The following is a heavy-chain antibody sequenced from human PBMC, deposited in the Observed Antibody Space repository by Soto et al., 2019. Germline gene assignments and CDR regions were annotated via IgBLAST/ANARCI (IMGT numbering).Heavy chain of an antibody. D-gene: IGHD3-9*01. V-gene: IGHV4-59*01. CDR3: ARGEYYDILTGYFDY. J-gene: IGHJ4*02. CDR1: GGSISSYY. CDR2: IYYSGST. Sequence: PSETLSLTCTVSGGSISSYYWSWIRQPPGKGLEWIGYIYYSGSTNYNPSLKSRVTISVDTSKNQFSLKLSSVTAADTAVYYCARGEYYDILTGYFDYWGQGTLVTVSS.